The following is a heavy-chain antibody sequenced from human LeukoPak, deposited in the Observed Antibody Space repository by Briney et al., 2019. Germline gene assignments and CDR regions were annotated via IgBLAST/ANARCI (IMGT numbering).Heavy chain of an antibody. CDR3: ARLPYDLLTGSYYFDY. J-gene: IGHJ4*02. Sequence: SETLSLTCTVSGGSISSYYWSWIRQPPGKGLEWIGYIYYSGSTNYNPSLKSRVTISVDTSKNQFSLKLSSVTAADTAVYYCARLPYDLLTGSYYFDYWGQGTLVTVSS. CDR1: GGSISSYY. CDR2: IYYSGST. D-gene: IGHD3-9*01. V-gene: IGHV4-59*08.